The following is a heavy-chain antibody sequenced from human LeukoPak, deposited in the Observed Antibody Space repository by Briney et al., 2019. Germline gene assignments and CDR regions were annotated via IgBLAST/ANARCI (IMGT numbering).Heavy chain of an antibody. CDR1: GYTLTELS. V-gene: IGHV1-24*01. CDR2: FDPEDGET. Sequence: ASVNVSCKVSGYTLTELSMHWVGQAPGKGGEGMGGFDPEDGETIYAQKFQGRVTMTEDTSTDTAYMELSSLRSEDTAVYYCATEKPTPVAYFDYWGQGTLVTVSS. CDR3: ATEKPTPVAYFDY. D-gene: IGHD4-23*01. J-gene: IGHJ4*02.